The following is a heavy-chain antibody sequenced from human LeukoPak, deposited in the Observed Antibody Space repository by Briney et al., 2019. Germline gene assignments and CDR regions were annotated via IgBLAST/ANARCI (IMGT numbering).Heavy chain of an antibody. V-gene: IGHV3-9*01. D-gene: IGHD3-16*01. Sequence: GGSLRLSCAASGFTFDDYAMHWVRQAPGKGLEWVSGISWNSGSIGYADSVKGRFTISRDNAKNSLYLQMNSLRAEDTALYYSAKAGGGPYYFDYWGQGTLVTVSS. CDR3: AKAGGGPYYFDY. J-gene: IGHJ4*02. CDR2: ISWNSGSI. CDR1: GFTFDDYA.